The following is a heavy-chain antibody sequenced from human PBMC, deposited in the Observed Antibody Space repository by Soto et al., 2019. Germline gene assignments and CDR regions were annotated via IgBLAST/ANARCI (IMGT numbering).Heavy chain of an antibody. V-gene: IGHV4-34*01. CDR2: INHSGST. D-gene: IGHD3-10*01. CDR1: CGSFSGYY. Sequence: SETLSLTCAVYCGSFSGYYWSWIRQPPGKGLEWIGEINHSGSTNYNPSLKSRVTISVDTSKNQFSLKLSSVTAADTAVYYCARGGLHNYGSGIYFDYWGHGTLVTVS. J-gene: IGHJ4*01. CDR3: ARGGLHNYGSGIYFDY.